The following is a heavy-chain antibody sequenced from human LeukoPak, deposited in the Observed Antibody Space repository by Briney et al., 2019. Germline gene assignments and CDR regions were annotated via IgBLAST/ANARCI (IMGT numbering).Heavy chain of an antibody. CDR3: AREMTTVTTLDY. CDR2: ISSSSSYI. D-gene: IGHD4-17*01. V-gene: IGHV3-21*01. CDR1: GFTFSTYS. Sequence: GGSLRLSCAASGFTFSTYSMIWVRQAPGKGLEWVSSISSSSSYIYYADSVKGRFTISRDNAKNSLSLQMNSLRAEDTAVYYCAREMTTVTTLDYWGQGTLVTVSS. J-gene: IGHJ4*02.